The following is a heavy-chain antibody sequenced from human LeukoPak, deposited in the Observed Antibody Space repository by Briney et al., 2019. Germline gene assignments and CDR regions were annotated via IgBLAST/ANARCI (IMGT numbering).Heavy chain of an antibody. CDR1: GGSISSGSYY. D-gene: IGHD3-22*01. CDR2: IYTSGST. CDR3: ARGATYYYDSSGYGGKYYYYYYYMDV. V-gene: IGHV4-61*02. J-gene: IGHJ6*03. Sequence: SETLSLTCTVSGGSISSGSYYWSWIRQPAGKGLEWIGRIYTSGSTNYNPSLKSRVTISVDTSKNQFSLKLSSVTAADTAVYYCARGATYYYDSSGYGGKYYYYYYYMDVWGKGTTVTISS.